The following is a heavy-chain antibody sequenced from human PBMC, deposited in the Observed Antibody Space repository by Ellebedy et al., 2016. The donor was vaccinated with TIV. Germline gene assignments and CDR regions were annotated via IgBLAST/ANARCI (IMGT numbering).Heavy chain of an antibody. CDR1: GGSISSYY. CDR3: ARDRAVAGTYNWFDP. CDR2: IYYSGST. D-gene: IGHD6-19*01. Sequence: MPSETLSLTCTVSGGSISSYYWSWIRQPPGKGLEWIGYIYYSGSTNYNPSLKSRVTISVDTSKHQFSLKLSSVTAADTAVYYCARDRAVAGTYNWFDPWGQGTLVTVSS. J-gene: IGHJ5*02. V-gene: IGHV4-59*01.